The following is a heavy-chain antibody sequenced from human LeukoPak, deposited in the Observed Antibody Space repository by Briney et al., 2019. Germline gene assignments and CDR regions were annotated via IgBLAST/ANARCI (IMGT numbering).Heavy chain of an antibody. CDR1: GSTFDDYA. J-gene: IGHJ4*02. CDR3: VRDKLWDSPSPRGFFDC. V-gene: IGHV3-9*01. Sequence: PGGSLRLSCAVSGSTFDDYAMPWVRQATGQGLEWVSVIDCSSASIAYADSVKGRFTISRDNAKISLYLQMNSLRAEDAALYYCVRDKLWDSPSPRGFFDCWGQGTLVTVSS. D-gene: IGHD3-16*01. CDR2: IDCSSASI.